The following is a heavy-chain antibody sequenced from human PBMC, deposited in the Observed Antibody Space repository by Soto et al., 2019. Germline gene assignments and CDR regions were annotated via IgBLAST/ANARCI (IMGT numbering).Heavy chain of an antibody. V-gene: IGHV1-46*01. Sequence: ASVNVSCKASGYTFTSYYMHWVRQAPGQGLEWMGIINPSGGSTSYAQKFQGRVTMTRDTSTSTVYMELSSLRSEDTAVYYCARGGGYCTNGVCYTRKDYGMDVWGQGTTVTVSS. CDR2: INPSGGST. CDR1: GYTFTSYY. CDR3: ARGGGYCTNGVCYTRKDYGMDV. D-gene: IGHD2-8*01. J-gene: IGHJ6*02.